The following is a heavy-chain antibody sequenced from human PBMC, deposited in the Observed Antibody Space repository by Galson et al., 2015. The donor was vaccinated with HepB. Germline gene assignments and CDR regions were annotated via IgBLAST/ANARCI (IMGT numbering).Heavy chain of an antibody. Sequence: SVKVSCKASGGTFSSYAISWVRQAPGQGLEWMGGIIPIFGTANYAQKFQGRVTITADESTSTAYMELNSLRAEDTAVYYCARGGRRSYYYDSSGYYYGYWGQGTLVTVSS. D-gene: IGHD3-22*01. CDR3: ARGGRRSYYYDSSGYYYGY. CDR2: IIPIFGTA. CDR1: GGTFSSYA. V-gene: IGHV1-69*13. J-gene: IGHJ4*02.